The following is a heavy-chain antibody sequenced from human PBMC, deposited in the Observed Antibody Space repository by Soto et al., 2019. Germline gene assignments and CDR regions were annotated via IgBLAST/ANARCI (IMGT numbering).Heavy chain of an antibody. CDR1: GYTFTSYG. J-gene: IGHJ6*02. CDR2: ISAYNGNT. Sequence: GASVKVSCKASGYTFTSYGISWVRQAPGQGLEWMGWISAYNGNTNYAQKLQGRVTMTTDTSTSTAYMELRSLRSDDTAVYYCATVDSSGWYLTYYYYGMDVWGQGTTVTVSS. D-gene: IGHD6-19*01. V-gene: IGHV1-18*04. CDR3: ATVDSSGWYLTYYYYGMDV.